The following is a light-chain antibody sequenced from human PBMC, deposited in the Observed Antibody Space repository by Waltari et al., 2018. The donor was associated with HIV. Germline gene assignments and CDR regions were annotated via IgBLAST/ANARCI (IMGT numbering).Light chain of an antibody. CDR3: CSYAGSFRFL. CDR2: EVT. Sequence: QSALTQPASVSGSPGQSITISCTGTSRDVGRYKYFSWYQHNPGKAPKLMIYEVTRRPSGVSDRFSGSKSGNAASLTISGLQAEDEANYYCCSYAGSFRFLFGGGTKVTV. J-gene: IGLJ2*01. CDR1: SRDVGRYKY. V-gene: IGLV2-23*02.